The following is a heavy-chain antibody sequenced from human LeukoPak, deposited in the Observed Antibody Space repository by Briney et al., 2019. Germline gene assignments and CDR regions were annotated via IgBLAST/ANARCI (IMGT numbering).Heavy chain of an antibody. CDR2: INHSGST. J-gene: IGHJ4*02. V-gene: IGHV4-34*01. Sequence: SETLSLTCAVYGGSFSGYYWSWIRQPPGKGLEWIGEINHSGSTNYNPSLKSRVTISVNTSKNQFSLKLTSVTAADTAVYYCARAGFALAPHRGTPFDYWGQGTLVTVSS. D-gene: IGHD6-6*01. CDR1: GGSFSGYY. CDR3: ARAGFALAPHRGTPFDY.